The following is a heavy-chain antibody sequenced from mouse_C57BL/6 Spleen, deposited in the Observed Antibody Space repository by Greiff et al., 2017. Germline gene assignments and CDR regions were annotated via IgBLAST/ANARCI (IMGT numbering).Heavy chain of an antibody. CDR3: ALTGSHYAMDY. D-gene: IGHD1-1*01. CDR1: GYTFTDYY. V-gene: IGHV1-26*01. CDR2: INPNNGGT. Sequence: IQLQQSGPELVKPGASVKISCKASGYTFTDYYMNWVQQSHGKSLEWIGDINPNNGGTSYNQKFKGKATLTVDKSSSTAYMELRSLTSEDSAVYYCALTGSHYAMDYWGQGTSVTVSS. J-gene: IGHJ4*01.